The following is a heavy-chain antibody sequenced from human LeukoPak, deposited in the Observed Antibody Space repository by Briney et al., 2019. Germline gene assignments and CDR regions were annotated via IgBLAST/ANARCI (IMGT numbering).Heavy chain of an antibody. CDR3: ASAKQWLDI. Sequence: PGGSLRLSCAASGFTFSSYGMHWVRQAPGKGLEWVAVISYDGSNKYYADSVKGRFTISRDNSKNTLYLQMNSLRAEDTAVYYCASAKQWLDIWGQGTLVTVSS. CDR2: ISYDGSNK. J-gene: IGHJ4*02. D-gene: IGHD6-19*01. V-gene: IGHV3-30*03. CDR1: GFTFSSYG.